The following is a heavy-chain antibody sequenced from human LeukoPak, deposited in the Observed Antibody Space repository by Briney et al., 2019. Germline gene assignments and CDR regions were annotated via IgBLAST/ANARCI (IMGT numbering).Heavy chain of an antibody. J-gene: IGHJ4*02. CDR3: AREAAAAGRGFDY. CDR2: INHSGST. CDR1: GFTFSSYA. Sequence: GSLRLSCAASGFTFSSYAMSWVRQPPGKGLEWIGEINHSGSTNYNPSLKSRVTISVDTSKNQFSLKLSSVTAADTAVYYCAREAAAAGRGFDYWGQGTLVTVSS. V-gene: IGHV4-34*01. D-gene: IGHD6-13*01.